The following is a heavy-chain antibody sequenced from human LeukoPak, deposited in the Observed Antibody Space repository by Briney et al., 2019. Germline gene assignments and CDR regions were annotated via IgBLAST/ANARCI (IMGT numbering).Heavy chain of an antibody. D-gene: IGHD1-1*01. CDR3: ATGLTTGTTFDY. J-gene: IGHJ4*02. V-gene: IGHV4-59*01. CDR2: IYYSGST. CDR1: GGSISSYY. Sequence: ETLSLTCTVSGGSISSYYWSWIRQPPGKGLEWIGYIYYSGSTNYNPSLKSQVTISVDTSKNQFSLKLSSVTAADTAVYYCATGLTTGTTFDYWGQGTLSPSPQ.